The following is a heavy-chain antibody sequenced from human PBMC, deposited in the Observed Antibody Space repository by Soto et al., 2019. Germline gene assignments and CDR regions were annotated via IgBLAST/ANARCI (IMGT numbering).Heavy chain of an antibody. V-gene: IGHV1-8*02. D-gene: IGHD2-8*02. J-gene: IGHJ4*02. CDR2: VTPRNGDT. Sequence: ASVKVSCKASGYTFTSYDINWVRQAAGQGPEWMGSVTPRNGDTAFAQKYQGRVTVTSNTSMSTVYMELSNLRSDDTAVYYCARGGSYWARRHYFDSWGQGTLVPVSS. CDR1: GYTFTSYD. CDR3: ARGGSYWARRHYFDS.